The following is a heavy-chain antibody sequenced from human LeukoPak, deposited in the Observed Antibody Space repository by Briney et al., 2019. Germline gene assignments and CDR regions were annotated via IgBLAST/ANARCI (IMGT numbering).Heavy chain of an antibody. CDR1: GGSISSGSYY. CDR2: IYYSGST. CDR3: ASYNPGTSAAVDP. Sequence: SETLSLTCTVSGGSISSGSYYWGWIRQPPGKGLEWIGSIYYSGSTYYNPSLKSRVTISVDTSENQFSLKLSSVTAADTAVYYCASYNPGTSAAVDPWGQGTLVTVSS. J-gene: IGHJ5*02. D-gene: IGHD6-13*01. V-gene: IGHV4-39*07.